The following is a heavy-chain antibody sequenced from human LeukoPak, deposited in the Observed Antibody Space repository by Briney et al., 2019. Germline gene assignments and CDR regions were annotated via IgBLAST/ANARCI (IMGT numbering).Heavy chain of an antibody. V-gene: IGHV4-39*07. Sequence: PSETLSLTCTVSGGSISGSSYYWGWARQPPGTGRECHGSIYYSGSTYYNPSLKSRVTISVDTSKNKCSLKLSSVTAADTAVYYCASPPSTMIVFPEGYWGQGTLVTVSS. CDR1: GGSISGSSYY. CDR3: ASPPSTMIVFPEGY. D-gene: IGHD3-22*01. CDR2: IYYSGST. J-gene: IGHJ4*02.